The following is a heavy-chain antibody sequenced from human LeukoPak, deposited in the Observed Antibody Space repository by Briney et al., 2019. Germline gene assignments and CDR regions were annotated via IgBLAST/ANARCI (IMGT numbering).Heavy chain of an antibody. Sequence: SETLSLTCAVYGGSFSGYYWSWIRQPPGKGLEWIGEINHSGSTNYNPSLKSRVTISVDTSKNQFSLKLSSVTAAATAVYYCARGGGIAAAGTNFDYWGQGTLVTVSS. CDR1: GGSFSGYY. D-gene: IGHD6-13*01. V-gene: IGHV4-34*01. J-gene: IGHJ4*02. CDR3: ARGGGIAAAGTNFDY. CDR2: INHSGST.